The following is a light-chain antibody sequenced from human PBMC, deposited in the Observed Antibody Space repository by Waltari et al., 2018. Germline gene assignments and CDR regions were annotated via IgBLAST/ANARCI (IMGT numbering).Light chain of an antibody. V-gene: IGKV3-20*01. CDR1: QSVGRA. CDR2: GAS. Sequence: EIVLTQSPGTLSLSLGERATLSCRASQSVGRALTWYQQKPGQAPRLLIYGASTRAPGIPDRFSGSGSGTDFSLTISRLETDDFAVYFCQHYLRLPVTFGQGTTVEI. J-gene: IGKJ1*01. CDR3: QHYLRLPVT.